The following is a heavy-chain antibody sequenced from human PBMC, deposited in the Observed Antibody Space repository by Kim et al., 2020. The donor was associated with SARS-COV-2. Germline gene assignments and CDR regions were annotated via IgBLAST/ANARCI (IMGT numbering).Heavy chain of an antibody. V-gene: IGHV4-31*03. J-gene: IGHJ6*02. Sequence: SETLSLTCTVSGESISSGAYYWSWIRQHPGKGLEWIGYIYHSGSTYYNSSLKSRVSISVDTSKNQFSLNVTSVTVADTAVYYCARDRAGYGDQMAVWGQG. D-gene: IGHD4-17*01. CDR1: GESISSGAYY. CDR2: IYHSGST. CDR3: ARDRAGYGDQMAV.